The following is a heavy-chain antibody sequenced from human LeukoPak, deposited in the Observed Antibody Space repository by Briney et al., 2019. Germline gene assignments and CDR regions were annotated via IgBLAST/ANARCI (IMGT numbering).Heavy chain of an antibody. CDR2: IYGSGIT. V-gene: IGHV4-4*07. D-gene: IGHD3-22*01. Sequence: SETLSLTCTVSGGSIISNYWSWIRQSAGTGLEWIGRIYGSGITDYNPSLKGRVTMSLDTSRKQFSLRLTSVSAADTAVYCWSRLKIYDSTCYSPGYYMDVWGKGTTVSVFS. CDR1: GGSIISNY. CDR3: SRLKIYDSTCYSPGYYMDV. J-gene: IGHJ6*03.